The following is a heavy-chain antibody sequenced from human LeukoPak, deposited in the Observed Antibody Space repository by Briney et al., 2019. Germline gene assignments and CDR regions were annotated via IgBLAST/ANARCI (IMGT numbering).Heavy chain of an antibody. CDR2: INRDGSGT. J-gene: IGHJ6*02. V-gene: IGHV3-74*01. CDR3: ARDSNYGMDV. CDR1: GXTFSTYW. Sequence: PGGSLRLSCAASGXTFSTYWMHWVRQASGKGLVWVSRINRDGSGTSYVDSVKGRFTISRDNAKNTVYLQMNSLRAEDTAVYYCARDSNYGMDVWGQGTTVTVSS.